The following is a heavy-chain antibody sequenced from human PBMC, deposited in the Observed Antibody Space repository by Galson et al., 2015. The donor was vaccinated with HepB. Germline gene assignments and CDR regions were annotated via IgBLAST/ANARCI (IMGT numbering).Heavy chain of an antibody. CDR2: ISYDGSNK. V-gene: IGHV3-30-3*01. D-gene: IGHD3-3*01. J-gene: IGHJ4*02. CDR3: ARDAGDFWSGYYYY. Sequence: SLRLSCAASGFTFSSYAMHWVRQAPGKGLEWVAVISYDGSNKYYADSVKGRFTISRDNSKNTLYLQMNSLRAEDTAVYYCARDAGDFWSGYYYYWGQGTLVTVSS. CDR1: GFTFSSYA.